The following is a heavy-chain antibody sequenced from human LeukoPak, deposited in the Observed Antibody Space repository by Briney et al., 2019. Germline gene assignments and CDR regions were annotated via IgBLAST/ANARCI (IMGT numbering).Heavy chain of an antibody. D-gene: IGHD3-10*01. Sequence: PGGSLRLSCAVSGFTFSSYAMIWVRQAPGKGLEWVSAISGSGGSTYYADSVKGRFTISRDNSKNTLYLQMNSLRAEDTAVYYCATLDVLLWFGELSPDSTYDYWGQGTLVTVSS. V-gene: IGHV3-23*01. CDR1: GFTFSSYA. J-gene: IGHJ4*02. CDR3: ATLDVLLWFGELSPDSTYDY. CDR2: ISGSGGST.